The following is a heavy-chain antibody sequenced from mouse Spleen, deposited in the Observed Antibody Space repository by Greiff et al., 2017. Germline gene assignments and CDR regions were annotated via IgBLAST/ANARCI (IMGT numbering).Heavy chain of an antibody. CDR3: ARDGSPWYFDV. CDR1: GYSITSGYY. Sequence: EVQLQESGPGLVKPSQSLSLTCSVTGYSITSGYYWNWIRQFPGNKLEWMGYISYDGSNNYNPSLKNRISITRDTSKNQFFLKLNSVTTEDTATYYCARDGSPWYFDVWGAGTTVTVSS. D-gene: IGHD1-1*01. CDR2: ISYDGSN. V-gene: IGHV3-6*01. J-gene: IGHJ1*01.